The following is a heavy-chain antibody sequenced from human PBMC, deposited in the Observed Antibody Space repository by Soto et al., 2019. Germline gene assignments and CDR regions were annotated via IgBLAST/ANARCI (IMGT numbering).Heavy chain of an antibody. D-gene: IGHD3-3*02. J-gene: IGHJ6*02. CDR2: IMPIFATP. Sequence: QVQLMQSGAEVKKPGSSVKVSCKASGGTFSTSAISWVRQAPGEGLEWVGGIMPIFATPDYAQKFQGRVTISADESPATAYLALTGLTTDDTAVYYCARDKARQQLGGNYYYVLDVWGQGTEMTVSS. CDR3: ARDKARQQLGGNYYYVLDV. CDR1: GGTFSTSA. V-gene: IGHV1-69*12.